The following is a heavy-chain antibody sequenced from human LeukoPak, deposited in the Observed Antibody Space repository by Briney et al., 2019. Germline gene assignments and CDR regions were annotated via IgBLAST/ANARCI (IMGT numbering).Heavy chain of an antibody. J-gene: IGHJ5*02. CDR3: AGDSGSYFRARGGWFDP. Sequence: PGGSLRLSCAVSGFTVSSNYMSWVRQAPGKGLEWVSVIYTGGTTYYADSVKGRFTISRDNSKNTLYLQMNSLRAEDTAVYYCAGDSGSYFRARGGWFDPWGQGTLVTVSS. CDR2: IYTGGTT. CDR1: GFTVSSNY. D-gene: IGHD1-26*01. V-gene: IGHV3-66*01.